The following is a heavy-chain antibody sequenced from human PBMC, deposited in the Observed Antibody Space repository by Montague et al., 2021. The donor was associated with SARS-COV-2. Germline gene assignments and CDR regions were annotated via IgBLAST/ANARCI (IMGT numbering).Heavy chain of an antibody. V-gene: IGHV3-33*05. CDR2: IPYDGSNK. Sequence: SLRLSCAASGFTFSSYGMNWVRQAPGKGLEWVAVIPYDGSNKYYADSVKGRFTISRDNSKNTLYLQMNSLRAEDTAVYYCARGGSGYYDSSGYFDYWGQGTLVTVSS. D-gene: IGHD3-22*01. CDR1: GFTFSSYG. CDR3: ARGGSGYYDSSGYFDY. J-gene: IGHJ4*02.